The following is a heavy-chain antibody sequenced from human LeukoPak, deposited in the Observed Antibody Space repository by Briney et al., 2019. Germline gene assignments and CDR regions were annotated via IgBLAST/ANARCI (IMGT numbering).Heavy chain of an antibody. V-gene: IGHV1-3*01. D-gene: IGHD1-26*01. CDR2: INAGNGNT. Sequence: ASVKVSCKASGYTFTSYAMHWVRQAPGQRLEWMGWINAGNGNTKYSQKFQGRVTITRDTSASTAYMELSSLRSEDTAVYYCARGRGLNSGSYYDFDYWGQGTLVTVSS. CDR1: GYTFTSYA. J-gene: IGHJ4*02. CDR3: ARGRGLNSGSYYDFDY.